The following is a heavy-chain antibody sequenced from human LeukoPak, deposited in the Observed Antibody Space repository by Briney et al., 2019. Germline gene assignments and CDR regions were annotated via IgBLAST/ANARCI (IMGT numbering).Heavy chain of an antibody. CDR3: AKDRDYGDFYYGMDV. J-gene: IGHJ6*02. CDR2: ISGSGGST. Sequence: GSLRLSCAASGFTFSSYAMGWVRQAPGKGLEWVSAISGSGGSTYYADSVKGRFTISRDNSKNTLYLQMNSLRAEDTAVYYCAKDRDYGDFYYGMDVWGQGTAVTVSS. D-gene: IGHD4-17*01. V-gene: IGHV3-23*01. CDR1: GFTFSSYA.